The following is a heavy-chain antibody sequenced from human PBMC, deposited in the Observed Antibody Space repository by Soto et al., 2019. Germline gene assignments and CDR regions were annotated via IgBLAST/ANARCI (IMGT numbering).Heavy chain of an antibody. Sequence: ASVKVSCKASGYTFTSYYMHWVRQAPGQGLEWMGIINPSGGSTSCAQKFQGRVTMTRDTSTSTVYMELSSLRSEDTAVYYCAREAPTSSGWYHYYYYGMDVWGQGTTVTVSS. V-gene: IGHV1-46*01. CDR1: GYTFTSYY. J-gene: IGHJ6*02. CDR3: AREAPTSSGWYHYYYYGMDV. D-gene: IGHD6-19*01. CDR2: INPSGGST.